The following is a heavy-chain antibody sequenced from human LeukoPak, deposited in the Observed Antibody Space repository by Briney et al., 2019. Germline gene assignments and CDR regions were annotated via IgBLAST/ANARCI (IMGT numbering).Heavy chain of an antibody. V-gene: IGHV3-21*01. CDR2: ISSSSSYI. J-gene: IGHJ6*03. Sequence: GGSLRLSCAASGFTFSSYSMNWVRQAPGKGLEWVSSISSSSSYIYYADSVKGRFTISRDNVKNSLYLQMNSLRAEDTAVYYCARSGGSTVFYYMDVWGKGTTVTVSS. CDR1: GFTFSSYS. D-gene: IGHD2-2*01. CDR3: ARSGGSTVFYYMDV.